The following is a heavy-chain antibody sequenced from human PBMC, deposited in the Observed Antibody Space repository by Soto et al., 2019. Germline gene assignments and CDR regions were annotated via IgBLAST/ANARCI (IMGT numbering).Heavy chain of an antibody. J-gene: IGHJ6*04. V-gene: IGHV4-61*01. Sequence: SETLSLTCTVSGGSVSSSTYYWSWIRQPPGKGLEWIGYIYYSGSTNYNPSLKSRVTISVDASKNQFSLKLSSVTAADTAVYYCSGKFHYGSRCYSMDVSGGGTTVTVSS. CDR2: IYYSGST. D-gene: IGHD3-10*01. CDR1: GGSVSSSTYY. CDR3: SGKFHYGSRCYSMDV.